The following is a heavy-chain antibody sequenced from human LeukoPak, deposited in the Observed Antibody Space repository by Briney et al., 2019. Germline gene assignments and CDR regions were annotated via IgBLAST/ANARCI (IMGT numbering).Heavy chain of an antibody. CDR2: IYYTGST. J-gene: IGHJ4*02. CDR1: GGSINGYY. V-gene: IGHV4-59*01. Sequence: SETLSLTCTVSGGSINGYYWSWIRQSPAKGLEWIGYIYYTGSTNYNPSLKSRVTISVDTSKNQFSLKLSSVTAADTAVYYCTRGSFLGAKVDFWGQGTLVTVSS. D-gene: IGHD4/OR15-4a*01. CDR3: TRGSFLGAKVDF.